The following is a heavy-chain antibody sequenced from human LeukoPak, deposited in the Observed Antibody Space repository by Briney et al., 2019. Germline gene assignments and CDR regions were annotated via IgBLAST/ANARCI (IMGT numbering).Heavy chain of an antibody. CDR2: ISGSGGST. D-gene: IGHD1-7*01. CDR3: ARDPSSGTPPDY. V-gene: IGHV3-23*01. CDR1: GFTFSSYA. J-gene: IGHJ4*02. Sequence: GGSLRLSCAASGFTFSSYAMSRVRQAPGKGLEWVSAISGSGGSTYYADSVKGRFTISRDNSKNTLYLQMNSLRAEDTAVYYCARDPSSGTPPDYWGQGTLVTVSS.